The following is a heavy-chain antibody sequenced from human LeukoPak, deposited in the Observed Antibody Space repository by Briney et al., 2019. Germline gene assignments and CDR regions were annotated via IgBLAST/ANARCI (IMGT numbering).Heavy chain of an antibody. CDR2: INSNSGGT. CDR1: GYTFTGYY. D-gene: IGHD3-22*01. CDR3: ARINYYDSSGYAFDI. Sequence: ASVKVSCKASGYTFTGYYMHWVRQAPGQGLEWMGWINSNSGGTNYAQKFQGRVTMTRDTSISTAYMELSRLRSDDTAVYYCARINYYDSSGYAFDIWGQGTMVTVSS. V-gene: IGHV1-2*02. J-gene: IGHJ3*02.